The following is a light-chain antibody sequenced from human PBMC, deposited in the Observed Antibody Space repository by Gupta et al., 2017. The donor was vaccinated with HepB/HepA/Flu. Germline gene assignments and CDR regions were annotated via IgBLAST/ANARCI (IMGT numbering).Light chain of an antibody. CDR2: AAF. Sequence: DIQLTQSPSFLSASVGDRVTISCRASQGINNYLAWYQQKPGKAPKLLIYAAFTVKSGVPSRFSGSGSGTEFTLTISSRQPEDFANYYCQQEEHYPVTFGQGTQVDIK. J-gene: IGKJ5*01. CDR3: QQEEHYPVT. V-gene: IGKV1-9*01. CDR1: QGINNY.